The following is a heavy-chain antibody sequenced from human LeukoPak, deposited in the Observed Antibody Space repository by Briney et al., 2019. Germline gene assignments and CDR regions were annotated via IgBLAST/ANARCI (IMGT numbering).Heavy chain of an antibody. V-gene: IGHV3-48*01. Sequence: GGSLRLSCAASGFTFSSYSMNWVRQAPGKGLEWVSYISNSGTTINYADSVKGRFTISRDNAKNSLYLQMNSLRAEDTAVYYCARAPPIAAPGGSHKSSKRTDYWGQGTLVTVSS. CDR2: ISNSGTTI. CDR1: GFTFSSYS. CDR3: ARAPPIAAPGGSHKSSKRTDY. D-gene: IGHD6-13*01. J-gene: IGHJ4*02.